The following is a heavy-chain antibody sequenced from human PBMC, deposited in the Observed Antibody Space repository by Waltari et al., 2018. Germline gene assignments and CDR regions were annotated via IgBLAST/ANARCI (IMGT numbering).Heavy chain of an antibody. CDR1: GGSFSGYY. CDR3: ASQPGSSHQGMSAY. Sequence: QVQLQQWGAGLLKPSETLSLTCAVYGGSFSGYYWSWIRQPPGKGLEWIGEINHSGSTNDNPSLKSRVTISVDTSKNQFSLKLSSVTAADTAVYYCASQPGSSHQGMSAYWGQGTLVTVSS. V-gene: IGHV4-34*01. J-gene: IGHJ4*02. CDR2: INHSGST. D-gene: IGHD3-10*01.